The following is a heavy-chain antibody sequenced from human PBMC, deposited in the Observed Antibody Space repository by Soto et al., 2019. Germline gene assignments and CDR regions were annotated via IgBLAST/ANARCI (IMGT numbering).Heavy chain of an antibody. Sequence: QLQLQESGPGLVKPSETLSLTCTVSGGSISSSSYYWGWIRQPPGKGLEWIGSIYYSGSTYYNPSLKSRVTISVDTSKNQFSLKLSSVTAADTAVYYCARLSTMVRGVSASYWGQGTLVTVSS. CDR2: IYYSGST. D-gene: IGHD3-10*01. CDR1: GGSISSSSYY. CDR3: ARLSTMVRGVSASY. J-gene: IGHJ4*02. V-gene: IGHV4-39*01.